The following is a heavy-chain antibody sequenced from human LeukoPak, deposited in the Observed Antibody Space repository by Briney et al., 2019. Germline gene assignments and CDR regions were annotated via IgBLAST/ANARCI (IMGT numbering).Heavy chain of an antibody. Sequence: GGSLRLSCAASGFTFSRYGMTWVRQAPGKGLEWVSTISDTGDSTYYADSVKGRFTISRDNSENTLYLQMNGLRAEDTAIYFCATGAYCDHWGQGTLVTVSS. CDR2: ISDTGDST. CDR1: GFTFSRYG. CDR3: ATGAYCDH. J-gene: IGHJ4*02. V-gene: IGHV3-23*01.